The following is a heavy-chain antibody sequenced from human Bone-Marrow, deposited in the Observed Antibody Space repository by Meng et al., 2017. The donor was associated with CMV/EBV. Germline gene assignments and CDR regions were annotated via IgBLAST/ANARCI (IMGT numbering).Heavy chain of an antibody. CDR1: GFTFSSYS. CDR2: ISSSSSTI. J-gene: IGHJ4*02. Sequence: GGSLRLSCAASGFTFSSYSMNWVRQAPGKGLEWVSYISSSSSTIYYADSVKGRFTISRDNAKNSLYLQMNSLRAEDTAVYYCARRGAARPYDYWGQGTRVTVSS. D-gene: IGHD6-6*01. CDR3: ARRGAARPYDY. V-gene: IGHV3-48*04.